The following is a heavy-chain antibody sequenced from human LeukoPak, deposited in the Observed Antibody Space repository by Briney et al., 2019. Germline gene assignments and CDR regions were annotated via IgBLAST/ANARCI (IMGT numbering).Heavy chain of an antibody. D-gene: IGHD6-6*01. CDR2: IHYSGST. Sequence: PSETLSLTCTVSGGSISSSRYYWGWIRQPPGKGLEWIGSIHYSGSTYYNPSLKSRVTVSADTSENQFSLKLSSVTAADTAVYYCARHPGFIAARPEGWFDPWGQGTLVTVSS. CDR3: ARHPGFIAARPEGWFDP. CDR1: GGSISSSRYY. V-gene: IGHV4-39*01. J-gene: IGHJ5*02.